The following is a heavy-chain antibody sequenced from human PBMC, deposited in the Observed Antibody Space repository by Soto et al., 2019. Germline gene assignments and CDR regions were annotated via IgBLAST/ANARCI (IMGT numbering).Heavy chain of an antibody. V-gene: IGHV4-34*01. CDR3: AWGYYGSGSYLYYFDY. D-gene: IGHD3-10*01. J-gene: IGHJ4*02. CDR2: INHSGST. CDR1: GGSFSGYY. Sequence: SETLSLTCAVYGGSFSGYYWSWIRQPPGKGLEWIGEINHSGSTNYNPSLKSRVTISVDTSKNQFSLKLSSVTAADTAVYYCAWGYYGSGSYLYYFDYWGQGTLVTVSS.